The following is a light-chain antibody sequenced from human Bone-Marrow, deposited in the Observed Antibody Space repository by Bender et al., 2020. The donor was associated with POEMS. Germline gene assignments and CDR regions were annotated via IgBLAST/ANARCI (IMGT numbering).Light chain of an antibody. Sequence: GGSSDVGGYNYVTWYQQDPGRAPKLMIYEGNKRPSGVSTRFSGSKSGTSASLAISDLQSEDEADYYCATWDDSLNAVVFGGGTKLTVL. J-gene: IGLJ3*02. V-gene: IGLV2-14*01. CDR1: SSDVGGYNY. CDR3: ATWDDSLNAVV. CDR2: EGN.